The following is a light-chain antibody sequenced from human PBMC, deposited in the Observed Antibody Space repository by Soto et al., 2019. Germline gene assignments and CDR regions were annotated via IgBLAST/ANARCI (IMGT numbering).Light chain of an antibody. Sequence: DIQMTQSPSTLSASVADRVTITCRASQSINNWMAWYQQKPGKAPKLLIYDASSLESGVPSRFSGSGSGTEFTLTISSLQPDDFATYYCQQYNTNSYTFGQGTKLEIK. V-gene: IGKV1-5*01. CDR1: QSINNW. CDR2: DAS. CDR3: QQYNTNSYT. J-gene: IGKJ2*01.